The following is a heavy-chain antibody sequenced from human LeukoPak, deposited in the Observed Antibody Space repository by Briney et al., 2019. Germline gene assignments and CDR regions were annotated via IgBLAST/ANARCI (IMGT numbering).Heavy chain of an antibody. D-gene: IGHD2-15*01. V-gene: IGHV4-4*07. J-gene: IGHJ5*02. CDR2: IYTSGST. CDR1: GGSFSGYY. CDR3: ARDPTHISPGWFDP. Sequence: ASETLSLTCAVYGGSFSGYYWSWIRQPAGKGLEWIGRIYTSGSTNYNPSLKSRVTMSVDTSKNQFSLKLSSVTAADTAVYYCARDPTHISPGWFDPWGQGTLVTVSS.